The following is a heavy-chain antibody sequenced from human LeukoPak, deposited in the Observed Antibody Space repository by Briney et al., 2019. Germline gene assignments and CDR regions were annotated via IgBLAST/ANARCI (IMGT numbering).Heavy chain of an antibody. CDR3: ARLSGDFWSGYKEN. J-gene: IGHJ4*02. Sequence: PSETLSLTCTVSGYSISSGYYWGWIRQPPGKGLEWIGSIYYSGSTYYNPSLKSRVTISVDTSKNQFSLKLSSVTAADTAVYYCARLSGDFWSGYKENWGQGTLVTVSS. V-gene: IGHV4-38-2*02. CDR1: GYSISSGYY. D-gene: IGHD3-3*01. CDR2: IYYSGST.